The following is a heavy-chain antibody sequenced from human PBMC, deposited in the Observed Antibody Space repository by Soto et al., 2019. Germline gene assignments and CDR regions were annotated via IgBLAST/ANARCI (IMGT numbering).Heavy chain of an antibody. CDR1: GATYSSYE. CDR2: IVPDYGTA. CDR3: AREAAPKSSGWHY. Sequence: QVQLVQSGAEVKKPGSSVKVSCTASGATYSSYEINCVRQAPGLGLEWLGGIVPDYGTANYAPKFQGRVTLIADVSTGTTYRELSSLRSEDTAVYFCAREAAPKSSGWHYWGQGTLVTVSS. V-gene: IGHV1-69*12. J-gene: IGHJ4*02. D-gene: IGHD6-19*01.